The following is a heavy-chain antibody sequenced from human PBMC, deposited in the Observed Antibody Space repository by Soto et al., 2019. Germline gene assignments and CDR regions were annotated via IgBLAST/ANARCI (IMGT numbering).Heavy chain of an antibody. CDR1: GYTFTSYA. J-gene: IGHJ4*02. CDR3: ARGPNPYYFDY. CDR2: LNAGNGNT. Sequence: QVQLVQSGAEVKKPGASVKVSCKASGYTFTSYAMHWVRQAPGQRLEWMGWLNAGNGNTKYSQKFQGRVTITRDTSASTAYTELSSLRSEDTAVYYCARGPNPYYFDYWGQGTLVTVSS. V-gene: IGHV1-3*01.